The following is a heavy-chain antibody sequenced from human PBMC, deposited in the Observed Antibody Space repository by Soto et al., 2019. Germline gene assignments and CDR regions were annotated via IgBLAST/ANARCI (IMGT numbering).Heavy chain of an antibody. J-gene: IGHJ5*02. D-gene: IGHD5-12*01. V-gene: IGHV1-18*01. CDR3: ARDLDIDGFDP. CDR1: GYSFTTYG. CDR2: TSSNNGKT. Sequence: ASVKVSCKTSGYSFTTYGISWVRQAPGQGLEWMGWTSSNNGKTKYAQKFQGRVTMTTDKSTNTVHMELRSLRSGDTAVYYCARDLDIDGFDPWGQGTLVTVSS.